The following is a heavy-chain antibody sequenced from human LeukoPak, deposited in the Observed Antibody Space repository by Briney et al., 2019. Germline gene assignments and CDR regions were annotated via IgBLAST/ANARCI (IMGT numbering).Heavy chain of an antibody. CDR1: GGSFSSYY. Sequence: SETLSLTCTVSGGSFSSYYWSWIRQPPGKGLEWIGYIYYSGSTNYNPSLKSRVTISVDTSKNQFSLKLSSVTAADTAVYYCANLRDSSGWYSWFDPWGQGTLVTVSS. D-gene: IGHD6-19*01. CDR2: IYYSGST. CDR3: ANLRDSSGWYSWFDP. V-gene: IGHV4-59*01. J-gene: IGHJ5*02.